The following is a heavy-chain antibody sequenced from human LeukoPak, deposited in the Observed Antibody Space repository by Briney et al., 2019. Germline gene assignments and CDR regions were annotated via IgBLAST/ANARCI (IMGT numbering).Heavy chain of an antibody. CDR1: GGSFSDYY. Sequence: SGTLSLTCAVYGGSFSDYYWTWIRQAPGKELEWIGEINHSGATDYNPSLKSRVTISVDTSKNQFSLKVRSVTAADTAVYYCARRVRGVIISFYYYNGMDVWGQGTTVTVSS. J-gene: IGHJ6*02. CDR2: INHSGAT. D-gene: IGHD3-10*01. V-gene: IGHV4-34*01. CDR3: ARRVRGVIISFYYYNGMDV.